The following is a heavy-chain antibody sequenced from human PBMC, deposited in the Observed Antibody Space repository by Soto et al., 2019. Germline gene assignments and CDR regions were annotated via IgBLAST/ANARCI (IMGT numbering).Heavy chain of an antibody. CDR1: GFTFSSYS. Sequence: GESLKISCAASGFTFSSYSMNWVRQAPGKGLGWVSSISSSSSYIYYADSVKGRFTISRDNAKNSLYLQMNSLRAEDTAVYYCAKRIAAAGFDYWGQGTLVTVSS. V-gene: IGHV3-21*01. CDR2: ISSSSSYI. D-gene: IGHD6-13*01. CDR3: AKRIAAAGFDY. J-gene: IGHJ4*02.